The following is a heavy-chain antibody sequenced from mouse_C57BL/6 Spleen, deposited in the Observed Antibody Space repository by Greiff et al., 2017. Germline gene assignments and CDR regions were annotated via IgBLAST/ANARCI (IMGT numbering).Heavy chain of an antibody. D-gene: IGHD1-1*01. CDR1: GFTFSSYA. V-gene: IGHV5-4*01. CDR2: ISDGGSYT. J-gene: IGHJ1*03. CDR3: ARDRVLREGDWYFDV. Sequence: EVQRVESGGGLVKPGGSLKLSCAASGFTFSSYAMSWVRQTPEKRLEWVATISDGGSYTYYPDNVKGRFTISRDNAKNNLYLQMSHLKSEDTAMYYCARDRVLREGDWYFDVWGTGTTVTVSS.